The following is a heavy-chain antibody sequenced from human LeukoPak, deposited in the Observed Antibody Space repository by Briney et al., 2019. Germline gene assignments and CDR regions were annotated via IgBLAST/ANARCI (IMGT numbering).Heavy chain of an antibody. CDR1: GFTFSSYG. Sequence: PGGSLRLSRAASGFTFSSYGMHWVRQAPGKGLEWVAVISFDGSNKYYADSVKGRFTISRDNSENTLYLQLNSLRAEDTAVYYCAKVRDYSSSPLDYWGQGTLVTVSS. J-gene: IGHJ4*02. CDR2: ISFDGSNK. V-gene: IGHV3-30*18. D-gene: IGHD6-6*01. CDR3: AKVRDYSSSPLDY.